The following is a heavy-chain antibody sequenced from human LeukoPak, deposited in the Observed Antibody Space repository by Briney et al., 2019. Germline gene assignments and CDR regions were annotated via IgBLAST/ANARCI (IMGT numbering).Heavy chain of an antibody. CDR3: AKDENSGWYGGFDY. CDR1: GFTFSSYA. V-gene: IGHV3-23*01. J-gene: IGHJ4*02. D-gene: IGHD6-19*01. CDR2: ISYSGGST. Sequence: GSLRLSCTASGFTFSSYAMNWVRQAPGKGLEWVSAISYSGGSTYYADSVKGRFTISRDNSRNTLYLQMNSLRADDTAVYYCAKDENSGWYGGFDYWGQGTLVTVSS.